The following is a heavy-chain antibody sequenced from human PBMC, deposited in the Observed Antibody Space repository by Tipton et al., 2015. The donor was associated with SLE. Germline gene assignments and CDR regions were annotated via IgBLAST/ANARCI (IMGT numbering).Heavy chain of an antibody. D-gene: IGHD2-15*01. CDR2: IYSGGST. V-gene: IGHV3-53*05. Sequence: SLRLSCAASGFTFSSYWMSWVRQAPGKGLEWVSVIYSGGSTYYADSVKGRFTISRDNSKNTLYLQMNSLRAEDTAVYYCARVLGGLGLFDYWGQGTLVTVSS. CDR1: GFTFSSYW. CDR3: ARVLGGLGLFDY. J-gene: IGHJ4*02.